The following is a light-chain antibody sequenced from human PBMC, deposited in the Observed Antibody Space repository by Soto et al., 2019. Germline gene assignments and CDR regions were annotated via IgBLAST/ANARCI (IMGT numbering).Light chain of an antibody. V-gene: IGKV3-11*01. CDR1: QSISYY. J-gene: IGKJ4*01. CDR2: DAS. CDR3: HQRSNWPLT. Sequence: IVFTHSPASLSLSPWYRSTLSRRASQSISYYLAWYQQKPGQTPRLLIYDASNRATGIPARFSGSGSGTDFTLTISSLEPEDFAVYYCHQRSNWPLTFGGGTKVDI.